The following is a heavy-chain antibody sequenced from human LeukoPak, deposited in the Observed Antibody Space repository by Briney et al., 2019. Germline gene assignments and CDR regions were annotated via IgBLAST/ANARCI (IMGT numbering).Heavy chain of an antibody. Sequence: ASVKVSCKASGYTFTSYGISWVRQAPGQGLEWMGWISAYNGNTNYAQNFQGRVTLTTDTSTSTAYMELRSLRSDGTAVYYCARDLSYCTTTVCAPFDYWGQGTLVTVS. CDR3: ARDLSYCTTTVCAPFDY. J-gene: IGHJ4*02. V-gene: IGHV1-18*01. D-gene: IGHD2-8*01. CDR1: GYTFTSYG. CDR2: ISAYNGNT.